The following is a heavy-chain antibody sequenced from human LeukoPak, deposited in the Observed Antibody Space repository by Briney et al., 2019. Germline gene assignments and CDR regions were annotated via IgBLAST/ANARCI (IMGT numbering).Heavy chain of an antibody. CDR3: ARGSNYELVH. V-gene: IGHV4-34*01. D-gene: IGHD4-11*01. J-gene: IGHJ4*02. CDR2: INHSGST. Sequence: KPSETLSLTCAVYGGSFSGYYWSWIRQPPGKGLEWIGEINHSGSTNYNPSLKSRVTISVDTSKNQFSLKLSSVTAADTAVYYCARGSNYELVHWGQGTLVTVSS. CDR1: GGSFSGYY.